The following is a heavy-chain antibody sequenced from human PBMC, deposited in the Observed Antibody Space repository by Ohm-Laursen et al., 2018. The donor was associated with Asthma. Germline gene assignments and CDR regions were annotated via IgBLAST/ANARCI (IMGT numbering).Heavy chain of an antibody. CDR3: ARVSTTVTSKRNWFDP. V-gene: IGHV4-39*07. J-gene: IGHJ5*02. D-gene: IGHD4-17*01. CDR1: GGSISSGGYY. Sequence: GTLSLTCTVSGGSISSGGYYWSWIRQHPGKRLEWIGEINHSGSTNYNPSLKSRVTISVDTSKNQFSLKLSSVTAADTAVYYCARVSTTVTSKRNWFDPWGQGTLVTVSS. CDR2: INHSGST.